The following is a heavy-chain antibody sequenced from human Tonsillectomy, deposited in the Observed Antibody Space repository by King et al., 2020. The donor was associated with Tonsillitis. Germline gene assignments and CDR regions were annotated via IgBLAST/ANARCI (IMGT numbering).Heavy chain of an antibody. J-gene: IGHJ4*02. V-gene: IGHV5-51*03. CDR3: ASGDYDLLTGYYLPADY. CDR2: ISPGDSDT. D-gene: IGHD3-9*01. Sequence: EQLVQSGAEVKKPGESLKISCRGSGHSFPNSWIGWVRPLSGKGLEWMGIISPGDSDTKYSPSFLDQVTISTYKSITTAYLHWYSLKASDTAMYYCASGDYDLLTGYYLPADYWGQGTLVTVSS. CDR1: GHSFPNSW.